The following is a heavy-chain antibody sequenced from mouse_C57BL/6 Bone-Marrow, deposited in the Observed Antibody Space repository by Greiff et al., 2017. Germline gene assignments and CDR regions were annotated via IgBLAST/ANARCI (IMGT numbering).Heavy chain of an antibody. CDR1: GFTFSNYW. CDR2: IRLKSDNYAT. D-gene: IGHD4-1*01. CDR3: TELAPHDTIDY. Sequence: EVKVEESGGGLVKPGGSMKLSCVASGFTFSNYWMNWVRQSPEKGLEWVAQIRLKSDNYATNYAESWKGRFTISRVDTTSSIYLTMINFRAEDTGIYYCTELAPHDTIDYWGQGTSVTVSS. V-gene: IGHV6-3*01. J-gene: IGHJ4*01.